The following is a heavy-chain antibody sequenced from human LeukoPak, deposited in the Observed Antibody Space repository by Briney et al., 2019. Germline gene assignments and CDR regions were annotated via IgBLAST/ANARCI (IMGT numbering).Heavy chain of an antibody. D-gene: IGHD4-17*01. CDR2: IYYSGST. J-gene: IGHJ4*02. V-gene: IGHV4-59*08. Sequence: SETLSLTCTDSGGSISSYYWSWIRQPPGKGLGWIGYIYYSGSTNYNPSLKSRVTISVDTSKNQFSLKLSSVTAADTAVYYCARHTVTQYYFDYWGQGTLVTVSS. CDR1: GGSISSYY. CDR3: ARHTVTQYYFDY.